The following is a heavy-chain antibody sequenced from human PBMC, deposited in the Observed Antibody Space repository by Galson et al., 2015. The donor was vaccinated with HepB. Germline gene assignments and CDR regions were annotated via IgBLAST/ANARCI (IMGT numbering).Heavy chain of an antibody. V-gene: IGHV3-15*01. J-gene: IGHJ4*02. CDR2: IKSKTDGGTT. CDR1: GFTFSNAW. Sequence: SLRLSCAASGFTFSNAWMSWVRQAPGKGLEWVGRIKSKTDGGTTDYAAPVKGRFTISRDDSKNTLYLQMNSLRAEDTAVYYCAKGHSSGWYYFDYWGQGTLVTVSS. D-gene: IGHD6-19*01. CDR3: AKGHSSGWYYFDY.